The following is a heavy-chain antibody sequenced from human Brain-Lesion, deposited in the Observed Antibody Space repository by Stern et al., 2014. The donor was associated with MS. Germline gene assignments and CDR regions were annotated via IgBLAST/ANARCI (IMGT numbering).Heavy chain of an antibody. J-gene: IGHJ3*02. Sequence: DQLVESGPGLVKPSQTLSLSCTVSGAPFNSGGYYLTWLRQVPGKGLEWIGYIHHRGATFYNPPLKSRVTISVDTSENQVSLMLSSGTAADTAVYYCAAIGPLMEGAAFDIWGQGTLVTVSS. CDR1: GAPFNSGGYY. CDR3: AAIGPLMEGAAFDI. V-gene: IGHV4-31*03. D-gene: IGHD3-16*01. CDR2: IHHRGAT.